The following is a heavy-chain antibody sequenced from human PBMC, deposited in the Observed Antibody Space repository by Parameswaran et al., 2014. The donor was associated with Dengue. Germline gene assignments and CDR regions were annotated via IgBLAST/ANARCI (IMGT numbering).Heavy chain of an antibody. V-gene: IGHV4-59*01. CDR2: IYYSGST. CDR3: ASLGGTKRDY. D-gene: IGHD1/OR15-1a*01. Sequence: VRQAPGKGLEWIGYIYYSGSTNYNPSLKSRVTISVDTSKNQFSLKLSSVTAADTAVYYCASLGGTKRDYWGQGTLVTVSS. J-gene: IGHJ4*02.